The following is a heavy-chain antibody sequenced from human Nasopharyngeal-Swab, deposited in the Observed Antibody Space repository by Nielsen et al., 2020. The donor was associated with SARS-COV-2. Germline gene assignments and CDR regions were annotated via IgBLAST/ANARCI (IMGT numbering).Heavy chain of an antibody. D-gene: IGHD2-15*01. J-gene: IGHJ4*02. Sequence: GGSLRLSCAASGFTFSDSAIHWVRQASGDGLEWVGRIRSKGNTYATAYAASVKGRFIIFRDDPTNTAYLQMNSLKTEDTAVYYCTRCGGGCYSGRDYWGQGTLVTVSS. CDR2: IRSKGNTYAT. V-gene: IGHV3-73*01. CDR3: TRCGGGCYSGRDY. CDR1: GFTFSDSA.